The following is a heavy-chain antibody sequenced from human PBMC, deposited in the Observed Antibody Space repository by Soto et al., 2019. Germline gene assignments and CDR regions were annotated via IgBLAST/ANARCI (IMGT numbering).Heavy chain of an antibody. V-gene: IGHV3-9*01. CDR1: GFTFDDYA. D-gene: IGHD2-8*01. Sequence: EVQLVESGGGLVQPGRSLRLSCAASGFTFDDYAMHWVRQAPGKGLEWVSGISWNSGSIGYADSVKGRFTISRDNAKNSLYLQMNSLRAEDTALYYCAKDNAYYYYGMDVWGQGTTLTVSS. J-gene: IGHJ6*02. CDR3: AKDNAYYYYGMDV. CDR2: ISWNSGSI.